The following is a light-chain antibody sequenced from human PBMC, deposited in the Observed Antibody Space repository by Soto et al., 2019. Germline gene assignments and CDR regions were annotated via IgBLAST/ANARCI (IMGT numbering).Light chain of an antibody. CDR2: DAS. J-gene: IGKJ4*01. V-gene: IGKV3-11*01. CDR3: QQRRDWQSLT. Sequence: EVVLTQSPVTLALSPGERATLSCRASQNVDIYVAWYQQRPGQAPRLLIYDASNRATGIPARVGGSGSGTDFGLTFSSLEAEDFAVYYCQQRRDWQSLTFGGGTQVEIE. CDR1: QNVDIY.